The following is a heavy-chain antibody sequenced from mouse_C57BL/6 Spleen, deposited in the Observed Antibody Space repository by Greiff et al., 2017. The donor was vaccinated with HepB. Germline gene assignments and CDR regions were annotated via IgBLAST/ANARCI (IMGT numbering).Heavy chain of an antibody. Sequence: EVKLVESGGGLVQPKGSLKLSCAASGFSFNTYAMNWVRQAPGKGLEWVARIRSKSNNYATYYADSVKDRFTISRDDSESMLYLQMNNLKTEDTAMYYCVRLGGYYSNWNWYFDVWGTGTTVTVSS. V-gene: IGHV10-1*01. D-gene: IGHD2-5*01. CDR2: IRSKSNNYAT. CDR1: GFSFNTYA. J-gene: IGHJ1*03. CDR3: VRLGGYYSNWNWYFDV.